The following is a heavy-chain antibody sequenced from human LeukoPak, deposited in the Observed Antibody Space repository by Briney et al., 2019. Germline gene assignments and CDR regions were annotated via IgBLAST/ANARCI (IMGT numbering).Heavy chain of an antibody. D-gene: IGHD3-10*01. J-gene: IGHJ4*02. CDR3: ARELFYYGSGSYSAPFDY. CDR1: GFTFSSYS. CDR2: ISSSSYI. Sequence: GGSLRLSCAASGFTFSSYSMNWVRQAPGKGLEWVSSISSSSYIYYADSVKGRFTISRDNAKNSLYLQMNSLRAEDTAVYYCARELFYYGSGSYSAPFDYWGQGTLVTVSS. V-gene: IGHV3-21*01.